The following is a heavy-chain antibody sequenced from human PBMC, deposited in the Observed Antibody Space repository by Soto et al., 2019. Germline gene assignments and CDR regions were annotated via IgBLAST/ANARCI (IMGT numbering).Heavy chain of an antibody. CDR2: IYYSGRT. J-gene: IGHJ4*02. D-gene: IGHD2-21*02. V-gene: IGHV4-39*01. CDR1: GESFSSSSYY. CDR3: ARQRTTVVTQAYFDH. Sequence: TLPLTCIVSGESFSSSSYYWGWIRQHPGQCLEWIGSIYYSGRTYYNPSFKSRVTISIDTSKNQFSLKLSSVTATDTAVYYCARQRTTVVTQAYFDHWGQGALVTVSS.